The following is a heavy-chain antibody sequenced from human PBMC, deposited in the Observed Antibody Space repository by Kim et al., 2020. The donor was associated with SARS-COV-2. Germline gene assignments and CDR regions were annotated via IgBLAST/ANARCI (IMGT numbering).Heavy chain of an antibody. Sequence: SETLSLTCTVSGGSISSSSYYWGWIRQPPGKGLEWIGSIYYSGSTYYNPSLKSRVTISVDTSKNQFSLKLSSVTAADTAVYYCARLFGQQLAEKYNWFDPWGQGTLVTVSS. CDR2: IYYSGST. J-gene: IGHJ5*02. D-gene: IGHD6-13*01. CDR1: GGSISSSSYY. V-gene: IGHV4-39*01. CDR3: ARLFGQQLAEKYNWFDP.